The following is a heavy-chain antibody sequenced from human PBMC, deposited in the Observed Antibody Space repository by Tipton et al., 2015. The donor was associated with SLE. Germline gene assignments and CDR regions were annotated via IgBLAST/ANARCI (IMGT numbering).Heavy chain of an antibody. CDR3: ARDDHSY. CDR2: INHSGST. CDR1: DYSISSGYY. Sequence: LRLSCAVSDYSISSGYYWGWIRQPPGKGLEWIGEINHSGSTNYNPSLKSRVTISVDTSKNQFSLKLSSVTAADTAVYYCARDDHSYWGQGTLVTVSS. V-gene: IGHV4-38-2*02. J-gene: IGHJ4*02.